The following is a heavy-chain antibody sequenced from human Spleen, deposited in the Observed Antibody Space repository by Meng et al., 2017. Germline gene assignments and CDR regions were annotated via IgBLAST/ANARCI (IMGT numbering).Heavy chain of an antibody. V-gene: IGHV3-15*01. D-gene: IGHD5-12*01. CDR2: IKSKPDGETI. Sequence: EVQVVECGGGLVKRGGCLILSCERFGFTFSNAYMTWVRQVPGKRLEWVGRIKSKPDGETIDYAAPVKGRITISRDDSKNTVYLQMNSLKTEDTAVYYCSGHIDYWGQGTLVTVSS. CDR3: SGHIDY. J-gene: IGHJ4*02. CDR1: GFTFSNAY.